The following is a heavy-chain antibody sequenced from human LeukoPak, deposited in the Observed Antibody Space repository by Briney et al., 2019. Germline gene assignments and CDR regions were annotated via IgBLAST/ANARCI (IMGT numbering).Heavy chain of an antibody. CDR1: GFTFSSYS. CDR2: ISSSSSYI. D-gene: IGHD3-16*01. J-gene: IGHJ6*02. Sequence: GGSLRLSCAASGFTFSSYSMNWVRQAPGKGLEWVSSISSSSSYIYYADSVKGRFTISRDNAKNSLYLQMNSLRAEDTAVYYCARGVVSPRGGYYGMDVRGQGTTVTVSS. CDR3: ARGVVSPRGGYYGMDV. V-gene: IGHV3-21*01.